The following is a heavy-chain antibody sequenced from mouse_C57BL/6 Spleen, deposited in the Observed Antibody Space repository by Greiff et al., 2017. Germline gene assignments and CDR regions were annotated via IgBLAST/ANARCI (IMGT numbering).Heavy chain of an antibody. J-gene: IGHJ2*01. V-gene: IGHV14-4*01. CDR3: TTGGTTVDY. D-gene: IGHD1-1*01. CDR2: IDPENGDT. CDR1: GFNIKDDY. Sequence: VQLQQSGAELVRPGASVKLSCTASGFNIKDDYMHWVKQRPEQGLEWMGWIDPENGDTEYASKFQGKATITADTSSNTAYLQLSSLTSEDTAVYYCTTGGTTVDYWGQGTTLTVSS.